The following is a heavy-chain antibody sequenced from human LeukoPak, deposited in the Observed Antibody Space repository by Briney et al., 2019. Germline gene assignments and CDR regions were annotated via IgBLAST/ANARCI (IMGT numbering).Heavy chain of an antibody. CDR3: ANANAVTGRSYYYYGMDV. V-gene: IGHV3-23*01. J-gene: IGHJ6*02. CDR2: ISGSGGET. D-gene: IGHD6-19*01. Sequence: GGSLRLSCAASGFTFSNFAMTWVRQTPGKGLEWVSVISGSGGETDYADSVRGRFTISRDNSKNTLYLQMNSLRAEDTAIYYCANANAVTGRSYYYYGMDVWGQGTTVTVSS. CDR1: GFTFSNFA.